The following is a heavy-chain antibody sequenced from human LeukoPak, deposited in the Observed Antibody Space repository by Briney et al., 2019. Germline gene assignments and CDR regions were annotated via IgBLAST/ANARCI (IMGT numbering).Heavy chain of an antibody. CDR2: ISYDGSNK. Sequence: GRSLRLSCAASGFTFSSYAMHWVRQAPGKGLEWVAVISYDGSNKYYADSVKGRFTISRDNSKNTLYLQMNSLRAKDTAVYYCARSYDSSGQGAAFDYWGQGTLVTVSS. V-gene: IGHV3-30-3*01. J-gene: IGHJ4*02. CDR1: GFTFSSYA. D-gene: IGHD3-22*01. CDR3: ARSYDSSGQGAAFDY.